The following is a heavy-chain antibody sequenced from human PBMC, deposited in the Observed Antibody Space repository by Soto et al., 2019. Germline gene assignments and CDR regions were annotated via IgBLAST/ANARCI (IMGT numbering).Heavy chain of an antibody. CDR3: ARDQWLADFDY. J-gene: IGHJ4*02. D-gene: IGHD6-19*01. CDR2: ISAYNGNT. Sequence: ASLKVSCKASGYTFTIYGISWVRQAPGQGLEWMGWISAYNGNTNYAQKLQGRVTMTTDTSTSTAYMELRSLRSDDTAVYYCARDQWLADFDYWGQGTLVTVSS. CDR1: GYTFTIYG. V-gene: IGHV1-18*01.